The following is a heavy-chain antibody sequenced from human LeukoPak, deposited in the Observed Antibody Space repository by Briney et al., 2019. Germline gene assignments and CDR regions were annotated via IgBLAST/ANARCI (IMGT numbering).Heavy chain of an antibody. Sequence: GGSLRLSCAASGFTFNDYFMSWIRQAPGKGLEWVSYISSSSSTIYYADSVKGRFTISRDNAKNSLYLQMNSLRAEDTAVYYCARSGQLWLLPLDYWGQGTLVTVSS. CDR3: ARSGQLWLLPLDY. CDR1: GFTFNDYF. V-gene: IGHV3-11*04. D-gene: IGHD5-18*01. J-gene: IGHJ4*02. CDR2: ISSSSSTI.